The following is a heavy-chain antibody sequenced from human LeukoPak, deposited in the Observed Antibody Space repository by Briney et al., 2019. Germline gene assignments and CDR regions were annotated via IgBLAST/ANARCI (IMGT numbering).Heavy chain of an antibody. CDR3: ARGNTELSSSRNWFNP. D-gene: IGHD6-13*01. CDR2: IHYSGRT. J-gene: IGHJ5*02. Sequence: SETLSLTCTVSAGSISSYFRSWIRQPPGKRLEWIGYIHYSGRTDYNPSLKSRVTMSLDTSKNNFSLTLTSATAADTAVYYCARGNTELSSSRNWFNPWGRGSRVTVSS. V-gene: IGHV4-59*01. CDR1: AGSISSYF.